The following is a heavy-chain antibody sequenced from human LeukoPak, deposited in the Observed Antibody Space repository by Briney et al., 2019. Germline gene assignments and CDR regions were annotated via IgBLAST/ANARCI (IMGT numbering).Heavy chain of an antibody. CDR1: GFTFSSYG. CDR2: IRYDGSNK. V-gene: IGHV3-30*02. Sequence: GGSLRLSCAASGFTFSSYGMHWVRQAPGKGLEWVAYIRYDGSNKYYADSVKGRFSISRDDSKNTLYLQMKNLRAEDTAVYYCAKDGAWLRFDDWGQGILVSVSS. D-gene: IGHD5-12*01. J-gene: IGHJ4*02. CDR3: AKDGAWLRFDD.